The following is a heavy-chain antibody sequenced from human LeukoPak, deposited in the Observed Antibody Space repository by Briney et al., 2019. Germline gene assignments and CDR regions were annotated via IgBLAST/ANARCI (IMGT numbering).Heavy chain of an antibody. D-gene: IGHD3-22*01. J-gene: IGHJ4*02. CDR1: GFTFSTYA. CDR3: AKEVGYDSSGYDDY. Sequence: PGGSLRLSCAVSGFTFSTYAMHWVRQAPGQGLEWVSAISGSGGSTYYADSVKGRFTISRDNSKNTLYLQMNSLRAEDTAVYYCAKEVGYDSSGYDDYWGQGTLVTVSS. V-gene: IGHV3-23*01. CDR2: ISGSGGST.